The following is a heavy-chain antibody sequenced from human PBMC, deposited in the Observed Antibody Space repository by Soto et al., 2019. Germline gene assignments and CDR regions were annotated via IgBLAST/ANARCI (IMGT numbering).Heavy chain of an antibody. CDR2: IYYSGST. CDR1: GGSISSYY. CDR3: AMSVDIEPFDY. V-gene: IGHV4-59*01. J-gene: IGHJ4*02. Sequence: SETLSLTYTVSGGSISSYYWSWIRQPPGKGLEWIGYIYYSGSTNYNPSLKSRVTISVDTSKNQFSLKLSSVTAADTAVYYCAMSVDIEPFDYWGQGTLVTVSS. D-gene: IGHD5-12*01.